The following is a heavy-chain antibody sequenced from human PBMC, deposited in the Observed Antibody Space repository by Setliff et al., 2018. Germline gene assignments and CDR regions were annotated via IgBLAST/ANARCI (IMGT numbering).Heavy chain of an antibody. J-gene: IGHJ4*02. CDR1: GGSISSGSYY. Sequence: SETLSLTCTVSGGSISSGSYYWSWIRQPAGKGLEWIGHIYTSGSTNYNPSLKSRVTISVDTSKNQFSLKLSSVTAADTAVYYCASYRQDVNYWGQGTLGTVS. CDR2: IYTSGST. D-gene: IGHD4-4*01. CDR3: ASYRQDVNY. V-gene: IGHV4-61*09.